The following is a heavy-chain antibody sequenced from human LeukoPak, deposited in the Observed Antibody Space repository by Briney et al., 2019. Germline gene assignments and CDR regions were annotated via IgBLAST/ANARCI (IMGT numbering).Heavy chain of an antibody. Sequence: GGSLRLSCAASGFTFSSYAMNWVRQAPGKGLEWVSSISSSSSYIYYADSVKGRFTISRDNAKNSLYLQMNSLRAEDTAVYYCARDRITMVRGGAFDIWGQGTMVTVSS. CDR3: ARDRITMVRGGAFDI. J-gene: IGHJ3*02. CDR1: GFTFSSYA. CDR2: ISSSSSYI. D-gene: IGHD3-10*01. V-gene: IGHV3-21*01.